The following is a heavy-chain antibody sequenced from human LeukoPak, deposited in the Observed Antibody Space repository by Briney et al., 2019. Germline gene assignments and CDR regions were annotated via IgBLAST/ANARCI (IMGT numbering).Heavy chain of an antibody. CDR1: GFTFSDYY. V-gene: IGHV3-11*06. Sequence: GGSLRLSCAASGFTFSDYYMSWIRQAPGKGLEWVSYISSSSSYTNYADSVKGQFTISRDNAKNSLYLQMNSLRAEDTAVYYCARDGGYCSGGSCYSLFDYWGQGTLVTVSS. D-gene: IGHD2-15*01. J-gene: IGHJ4*02. CDR2: ISSSSSYT. CDR3: ARDGGYCSGGSCYSLFDY.